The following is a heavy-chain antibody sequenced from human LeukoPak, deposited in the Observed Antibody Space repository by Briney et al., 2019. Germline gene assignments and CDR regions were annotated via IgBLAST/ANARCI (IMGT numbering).Heavy chain of an antibody. CDR2: IYYSGST. J-gene: IGHJ4*02. Sequence: SETLSLTCTVSGGSISSYYWSWIRQPPGKGLEWIGCIYYSGSTNYNPSLKSRVTISVDTSKNQFSLKLSSVTAADTAVYYCARKKQWLPFDYWGQGTLVTVSS. V-gene: IGHV4-59*01. CDR1: GGSISSYY. D-gene: IGHD6-19*01. CDR3: ARKKQWLPFDY.